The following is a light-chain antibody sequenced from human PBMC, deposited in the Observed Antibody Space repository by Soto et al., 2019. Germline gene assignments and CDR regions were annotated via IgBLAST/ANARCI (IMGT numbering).Light chain of an antibody. CDR2: EAS. CDR3: CSYAGSSTWV. J-gene: IGLJ3*02. Sequence: QSALTQPASVSGSPGQSITISCTGTSSDVGRYNLVSWYQKHPGKAPKLMIYEASKRPSGVSNRFSSFTSGNMASLTISGLQAEDEADYYCCSYAGSSTWVFGGGTKLTVL. CDR1: SSDVGRYNL. V-gene: IGLV2-23*01.